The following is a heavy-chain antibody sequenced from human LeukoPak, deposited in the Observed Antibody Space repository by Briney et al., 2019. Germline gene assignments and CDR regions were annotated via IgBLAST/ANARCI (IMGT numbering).Heavy chain of an antibody. CDR2: ISGSGSST. D-gene: IGHD7-27*01. Sequence: GGSLRLSCAASGFTFSNCAMSWVRQAPGKGLEWVSGISGSGSSTYYADSVKGRFTISRDNSKYTLYLQMNSLRAEDTAVYYCARETNTVTGDPAGSDYWAREPWSPSPQ. CDR1: GFTFSNCA. CDR3: ARETNTVTGDPAGSDY. J-gene: IGHJ4*02. V-gene: IGHV3-23*01.